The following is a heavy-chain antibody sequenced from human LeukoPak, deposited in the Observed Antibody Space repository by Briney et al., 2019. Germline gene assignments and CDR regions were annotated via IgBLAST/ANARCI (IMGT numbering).Heavy chain of an antibody. D-gene: IGHD5-18*01. CDR3: AKERDTAMVTIDY. Sequence: GGSPRLSCAASGFTFSRHWMTWVRQAPGKGLEWVANIKEDGSEKYYVDSVKGRFTISRDNSKNTLYLQMNSLRAEDTAVYYCAKERDTAMVTIDYWGQGTLVTVSS. J-gene: IGHJ4*02. CDR1: GFTFSRHW. CDR2: IKEDGSEK. V-gene: IGHV3-7*01.